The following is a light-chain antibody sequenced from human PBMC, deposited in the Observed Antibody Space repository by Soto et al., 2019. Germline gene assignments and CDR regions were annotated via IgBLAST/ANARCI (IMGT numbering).Light chain of an antibody. V-gene: IGKV1-39*01. CDR2: AAS. CDR3: QQTYSSPIT. J-gene: IGKJ5*01. Sequence: DTQMNQYPSSLSASVGDSIAITCRASQSISSYLNWYQQKPGKAPKLLISAASILQSGVPSRFSGSGSGTDFTLTISNLQPEDFAGYYCQQTYSSPITFGQGTRLEIK. CDR1: QSISSY.